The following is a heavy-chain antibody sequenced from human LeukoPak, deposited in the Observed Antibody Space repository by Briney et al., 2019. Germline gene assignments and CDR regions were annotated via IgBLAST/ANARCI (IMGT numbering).Heavy chain of an antibody. CDR3: AKLMVRGAY. CDR2: IRYDGSNK. V-gene: IGHV3-30*02. D-gene: IGHD3-10*01. Sequence: PGGSLRLSCAASGFTFSSCGMHWVRQAPGKGLEWVAFIRYDGSNKYYADSVKGRFTISRDNSKNTLYLQMNSLRAEDTAVYYCAKLMVRGAYWGQGTLVTVSS. J-gene: IGHJ4*02. CDR1: GFTFSSCG.